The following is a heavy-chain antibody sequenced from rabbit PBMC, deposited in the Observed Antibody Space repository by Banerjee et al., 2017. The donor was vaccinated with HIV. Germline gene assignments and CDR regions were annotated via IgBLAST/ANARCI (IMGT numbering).Heavy chain of an antibody. Sequence: QEQLKETGGGLVQPEGSLTLTCKASGFDFSGSAMCWVRQASGKGPEWIACIYIGGVITHYASWVNGRFTISRSTSLNTVTLQMTSLTAADTATYFCARDPSYDEYGDSLYYFDLWGPGTLVTVS. D-gene: IGHD2-1*01. CDR1: GFDFSGSA. J-gene: IGHJ4*01. CDR3: ARDPSYDEYGDSLYYFDL. V-gene: IGHV1S47*01. CDR2: IYIGGVIT.